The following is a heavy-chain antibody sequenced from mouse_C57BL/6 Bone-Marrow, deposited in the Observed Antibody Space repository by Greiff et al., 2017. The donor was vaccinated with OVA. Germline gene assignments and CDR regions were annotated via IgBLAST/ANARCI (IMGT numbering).Heavy chain of an antibody. D-gene: IGHD2-5*01. Sequence: QVQLQQSDAELVKPGASVKISCKVSGYTFTDHTIHWMKQRPEQGLEWIGYIYPRDGSTKYNEKFKGTATLTADKSSSTAYMHLNSLTSEDSAVYFCAISGYSNYYARDYWGQGTLVTVSA. CDR1: GYTFTDHT. CDR3: AISGYSNYYARDY. J-gene: IGHJ4*01. CDR2: IYPRDGST. V-gene: IGHV1-78*01.